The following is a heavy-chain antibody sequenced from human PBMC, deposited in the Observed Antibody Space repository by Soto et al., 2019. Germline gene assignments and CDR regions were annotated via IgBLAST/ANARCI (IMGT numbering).Heavy chain of an antibody. J-gene: IGHJ4*02. CDR3: VRDPSFDY. Sequence: EVPVVESGGGLVQPGGSLRLSCAASGFTFSSYDMHWVRQAPGKGLEYISAISSNGGITYYANSVKGRFTISRDNSKNTLYLQMGSLRAEDMAVYYCVRDPSFDYWGQGTLVTVSS. CDR1: GFTFSSYD. CDR2: ISSNGGIT. V-gene: IGHV3-64*01.